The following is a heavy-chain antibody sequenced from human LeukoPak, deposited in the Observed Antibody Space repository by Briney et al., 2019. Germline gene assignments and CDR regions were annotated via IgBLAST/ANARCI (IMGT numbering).Heavy chain of an antibody. V-gene: IGHV1-69*13. CDR2: IIPIFGTA. CDR3: AKVASGSYYNWPFDY. Sequence: ASVKVSCKASGGTFSSYAISWVRQAPGQGLEWMGGIIPIFGTANYAQKFQGRVTITADESTSTAYMELSSLRSEDTAVYYCAKVASGSYYNWPFDYWGQGTLVTVSS. J-gene: IGHJ4*02. D-gene: IGHD1-26*01. CDR1: GGTFSSYA.